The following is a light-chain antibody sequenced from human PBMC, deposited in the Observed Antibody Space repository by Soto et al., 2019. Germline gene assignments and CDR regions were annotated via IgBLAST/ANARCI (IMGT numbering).Light chain of an antibody. CDR3: QAWDSNTNYV. CDR1: KLGDKF. J-gene: IGLJ1*01. Sequence: SYELTQPPSVSVSPGQTASITCSGEKLGDKFAWWYQQKPGQSPVLVISQDNKRPSGIPERFSGSNSGNTATLTISGTQAMDEADYYCQAWDSNTNYVFGGGTKV. V-gene: IGLV3-1*01. CDR2: QDN.